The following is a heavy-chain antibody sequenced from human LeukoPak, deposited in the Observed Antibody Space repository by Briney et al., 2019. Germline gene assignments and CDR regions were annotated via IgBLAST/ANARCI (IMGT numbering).Heavy chain of an antibody. V-gene: IGHV4-61*01. D-gene: IGHD6-13*01. CDR2: IYYSGST. CDR1: GGSVSSGSYY. CDR3: ARVYGYAVGSSWYYFDY. J-gene: IGHJ4*02. Sequence: SETLSLTCTVSGGSVSSGSYYWSWIRQPPGKGLEWIGYIYYSGSTNYNPSLESRVTISVDTSKNQFSLKLSSVTAADTAVYYCARVYGYAVGSSWYYFDYWGQGTLVTVSS.